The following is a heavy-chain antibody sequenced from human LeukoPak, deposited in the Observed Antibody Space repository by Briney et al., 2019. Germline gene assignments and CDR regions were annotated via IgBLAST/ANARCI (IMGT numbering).Heavy chain of an antibody. CDR1: GYSISSGYY. D-gene: IGHD3-10*01. V-gene: IGHV4-38-2*02. CDR2: IYHSGST. J-gene: IGHJ4*02. CDR3: ARVIGGGYIDYLDY. Sequence: SETLSLTCTVSGYSISSGYYWAWIRQPPGEGLEWIANIYHSGSTYYNPSLKSRVTISVDTSKNQISLKLSSVTAADTAVYYCARVIGGGYIDYLDYWGQGTLVTVSS.